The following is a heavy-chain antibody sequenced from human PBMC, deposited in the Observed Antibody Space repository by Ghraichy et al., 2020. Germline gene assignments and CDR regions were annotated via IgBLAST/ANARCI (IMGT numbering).Heavy chain of an antibody. D-gene: IGHD1-26*01. J-gene: IGHJ5*02. CDR2: IISSSSTI. CDR3: ARAKWELPFWFDP. CDR1: GFTFSSYS. Sequence: GESLNISCAASGFTFSSYSMNWVRQAPGKGLEWVSYIISSSSTIYYADSVKGRFTISRDNAKNSLYLQMNSLRDEDTAVYYCARAKWELPFWFDPWGQGTLVTVSS. V-gene: IGHV3-48*02.